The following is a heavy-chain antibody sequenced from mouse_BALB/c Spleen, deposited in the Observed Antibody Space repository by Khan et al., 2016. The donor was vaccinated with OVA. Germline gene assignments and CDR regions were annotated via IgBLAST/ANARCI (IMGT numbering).Heavy chain of an antibody. CDR2: ISYSGST. D-gene: IGHD4-1*01. Sequence: EVKLEESGPGLVKPSQSLSLTCTVTGYSITSDYAWNWIRQFPGNKLEWMGCISYSGSTNYSPSLKSRISITRDTSKHQFFLQLNSVTAEDTATYYCASELGRYYAMDYWGQGTSVTVSS. CDR3: ASELGRYYAMDY. V-gene: IGHV3-2*02. CDR1: GYSITSDYA. J-gene: IGHJ4*01.